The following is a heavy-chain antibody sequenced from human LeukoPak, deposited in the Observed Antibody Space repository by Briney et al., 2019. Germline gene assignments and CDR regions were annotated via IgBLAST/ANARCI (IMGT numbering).Heavy chain of an antibody. V-gene: IGHV1-2*02. CDR2: INPNSGGT. Sequence: GASVKVSCKASGYTFTGYYMHWVRQAPGQGLEWMGWINPNSGGTNYAQKFQGRVTMTRDTSISTAYMELSRLRSDDTAVYYCARDRAVVRYYYYMDVWGKGTTVTVSS. D-gene: IGHD4-23*01. CDR3: ARDRAVVRYYYYMDV. J-gene: IGHJ6*03. CDR1: GYTFTGYY.